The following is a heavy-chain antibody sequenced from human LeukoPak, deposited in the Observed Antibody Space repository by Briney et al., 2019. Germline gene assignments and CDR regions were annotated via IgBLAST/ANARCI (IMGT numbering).Heavy chain of an antibody. CDR2: IIPIFGAA. V-gene: IGHV1-69*06. D-gene: IGHD3-22*01. J-gene: IGHJ4*02. Sequence: ASVKVSCKASGGTFSNYAISWVRQAPGQGLEWMGGIIPIFGAANYAQKFQGRVTITADKSTSTAYMELSSLRSDDTAVYYCAYYDSSGYYSNSPEYWGQGTLVTVSS. CDR3: AYYDSSGYYSNSPEY. CDR1: GGTFSNYA.